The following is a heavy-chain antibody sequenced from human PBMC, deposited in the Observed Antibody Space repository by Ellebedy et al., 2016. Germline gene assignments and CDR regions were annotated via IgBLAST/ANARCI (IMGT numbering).Heavy chain of an antibody. V-gene: IGHV4-59*01. J-gene: IGHJ6*02. D-gene: IGHD2-21*02. Sequence: GSLRLXXTASGSSITGFYLSWIRQPPGKGLEWIAYIYSSGRTTYCPSLKSRLITSVNTSKKHFSLRLRAVTAADSAVYYCARGDPSDVWGQGTTVTVSS. CDR3: ARGDPSDV. CDR2: IYSSGRT. CDR1: GSSITGFY.